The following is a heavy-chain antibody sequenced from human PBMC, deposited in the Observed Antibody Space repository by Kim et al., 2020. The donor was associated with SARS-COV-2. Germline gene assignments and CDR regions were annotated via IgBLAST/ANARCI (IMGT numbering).Heavy chain of an antibody. CDR1: GFTFSNVW. V-gene: IGHV3-15*05. J-gene: IGHJ4*02. CDR3: TTHGRKETLDN. CDR2: IIGNSGGGTA. Sequence: GGSLRLSCAASGFTFSNVWLSWVRRAPGKGLEWVGRIIGNSGGGTADYAAPVKGRFTISRDDSQNTLFLQMNSLKTDDTAVYYCTTHGRKETLDNWGQGT.